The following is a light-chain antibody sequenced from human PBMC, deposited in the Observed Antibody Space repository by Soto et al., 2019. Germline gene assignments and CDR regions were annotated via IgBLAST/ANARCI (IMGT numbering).Light chain of an antibody. CDR2: AAS. V-gene: IGKV3-15*01. Sequence: EIVLTQSPATLSVSPGETATLSCRGSQSVSIHLAWFQQRPGQPPRLLIYAASTRATGIPARFSGSGSGTDLTLTISSLQSEDFAVYFCQQYNSWPLTFGPGTKVDLK. J-gene: IGKJ3*01. CDR1: QSVSIH. CDR3: QQYNSWPLT.